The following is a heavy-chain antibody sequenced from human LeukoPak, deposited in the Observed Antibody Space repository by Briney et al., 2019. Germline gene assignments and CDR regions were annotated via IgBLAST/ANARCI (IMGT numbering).Heavy chain of an antibody. CDR1: GFTFSSYA. D-gene: IGHD3-22*01. Sequence: GGSLRLSCAASGFTFSSYAMSWVRQAPGKGLGWVSAISGSGGSTYYADSVKGRFTISRDNSKNTLYLQMNSLRAEDTAVYYCEGKYYYDSSGAVPDYWGQGTLVTVSS. V-gene: IGHV3-23*01. CDR2: ISGSGGST. CDR3: EGKYYYDSSGAVPDY. J-gene: IGHJ4*02.